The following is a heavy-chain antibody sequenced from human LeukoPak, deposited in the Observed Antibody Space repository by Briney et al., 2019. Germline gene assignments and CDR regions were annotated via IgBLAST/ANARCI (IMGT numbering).Heavy chain of an antibody. CDR1: GFTFSSYA. J-gene: IGHJ4*02. Sequence: GGSLRLSCAASGFTFSSYAMSWVSQAPGKGLEWVSAISGSGGSTYYADSVKGRFTISRDNSKNTLYLQMNSLRAENTAVYYCARIITIFGVALDYWGQGTLVTVSS. V-gene: IGHV3-23*01. CDR2: ISGSGGST. D-gene: IGHD3-3*01. CDR3: ARIITIFGVALDY.